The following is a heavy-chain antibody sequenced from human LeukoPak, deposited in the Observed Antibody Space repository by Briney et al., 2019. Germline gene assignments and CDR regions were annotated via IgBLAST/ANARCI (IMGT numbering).Heavy chain of an antibody. CDR3: ARAGPDSSGYSFDY. Sequence: SVTLSLTCAVYGGSFSGYYWSWIRQPPGKGLEWIGEINHSGSTNYNPSLKSRVTISVDTSKNQFSLKLSSVTAADTAVYYCARAGPDSSGYSFDYWGQGTLVTVSS. V-gene: IGHV4-34*01. CDR2: INHSGST. J-gene: IGHJ4*02. CDR1: GGSFSGYY. D-gene: IGHD3-22*01.